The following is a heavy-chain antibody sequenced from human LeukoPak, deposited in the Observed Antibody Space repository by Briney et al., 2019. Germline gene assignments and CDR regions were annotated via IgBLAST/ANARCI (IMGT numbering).Heavy chain of an antibody. J-gene: IGHJ4*02. V-gene: IGHV4-34*01. CDR3: ARVGYDFWSGYSSKIDY. CDR1: GGSFSGYY. D-gene: IGHD3-3*01. Sequence: PSETLSLTCAVYGGSFSGYYWSWIRQPPGKGLEWIGEINHSGSTNYNPSLKSRVTISVDTSKNQFSLKLSSVTAADTAVYYCARVGYDFWSGYSSKIDYWGQGTLVTVSS. CDR2: INHSGST.